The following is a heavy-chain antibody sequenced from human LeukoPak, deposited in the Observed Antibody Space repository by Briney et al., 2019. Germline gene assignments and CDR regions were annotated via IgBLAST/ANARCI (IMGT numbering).Heavy chain of an antibody. J-gene: IGHJ4*02. CDR1: GFQFSSYE. Sequence: PGGSLRLSCAASGFQFSSYEMNWVRQAPGKGLEWVANIKQDGSQKYYVDSVKGRFTISRDNAQNSIYLQMNSLRAEDTAVYYCARDSRATGVHEYWGQGTLVTVSS. D-gene: IGHD1-1*01. V-gene: IGHV3-7*05. CDR3: ARDSRATGVHEY. CDR2: IKQDGSQK.